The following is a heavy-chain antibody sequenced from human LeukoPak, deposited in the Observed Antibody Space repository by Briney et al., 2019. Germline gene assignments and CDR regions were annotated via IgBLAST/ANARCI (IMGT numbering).Heavy chain of an antibody. CDR2: ISAYNGNT. CDR1: GYTFTSYG. D-gene: IGHD6-13*01. V-gene: IGHV1-18*01. Sequence: GASVKVSCKASGYTFTSYGTSWVRQAPGQGLEWMGWISAYNGNTNYAQKLQGRVTMTTDTSTSTAYMELRSLRSDDTAVYYCARVRRSRYGVYYFDYWGQGTLVTVSS. CDR3: ARVRRSRYGVYYFDY. J-gene: IGHJ4*02.